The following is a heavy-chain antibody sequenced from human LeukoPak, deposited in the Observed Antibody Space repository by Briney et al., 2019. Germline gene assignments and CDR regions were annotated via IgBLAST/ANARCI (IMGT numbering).Heavy chain of an antibody. CDR2: ISGSGGSP. CDR3: AEEYAGLDY. Sequence: GGSLRLSCAASGFTFSSYAMSWVRQAPGKGLEWVSSISGSGGSPYYAGSVKGRFTISRDNSKSTLYLQMNSLRAEDTAVYYCAEEYAGLDYWGQGTLVTVSS. V-gene: IGHV3-23*01. J-gene: IGHJ4*02. CDR1: GFTFSSYA.